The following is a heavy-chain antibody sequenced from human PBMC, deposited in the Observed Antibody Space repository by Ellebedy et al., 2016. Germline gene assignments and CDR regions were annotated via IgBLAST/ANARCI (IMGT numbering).Heavy chain of an antibody. CDR3: ARVGYCRGGNCNGAPGYFDY. CDR2: LYHTGST. CDR1: GGSINTYF. V-gene: IGHV4-59*01. D-gene: IGHD2-15*01. Sequence: SETLSLTCTVSGGSINTYFWSWIRQPPGKGLEWIGYLYHTGSTNYSPSFKSRVTISVDTSKNQFSLKLSSVTTADTAVYYCARVGYCRGGNCNGAPGYFDYWGQGTLVTVSS. J-gene: IGHJ4*02.